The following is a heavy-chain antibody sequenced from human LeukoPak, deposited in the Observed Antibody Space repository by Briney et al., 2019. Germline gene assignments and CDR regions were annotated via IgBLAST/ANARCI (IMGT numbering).Heavy chain of an antibody. CDR2: TSPNTGYI. CDR1: GYTFTSYD. D-gene: IGHD2-8*01. CDR3: ATSRYCSNGVCPFDY. Sequence: ASVTVSCTTSGYTFTSYDMNWVRQAAGQGLEWMGWTSPNTGYIYYARKFQGRMTMATNTATRTVYMELSSLRSEDKAVYYCATSRYCSNGVCPFDYWGQGTLVTVSS. J-gene: IGHJ4*02. V-gene: IGHV1-8*01.